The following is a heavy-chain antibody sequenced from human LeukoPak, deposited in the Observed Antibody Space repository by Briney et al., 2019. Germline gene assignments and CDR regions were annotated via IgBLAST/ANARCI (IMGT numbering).Heavy chain of an antibody. J-gene: IGHJ6*02. V-gene: IGHV1-2*04. CDR2: INPNNGGT. D-gene: IGHD2-21*01. CDR3: ARQRHNGLDV. Sequence: ASVKVSCKASGYTFTDDYIHWVRQAPGQGLEWMGWINPNNGGTNYAQKFQGWVTVTRDTSITTAYMELSSPRSDDTAIHYCARQRHNGLDVWGQGTTVTVSS. CDR1: GYTFTDDY.